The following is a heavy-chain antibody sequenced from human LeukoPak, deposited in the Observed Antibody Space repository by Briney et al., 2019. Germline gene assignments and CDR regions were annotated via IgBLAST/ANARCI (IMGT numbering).Heavy chain of an antibody. V-gene: IGHV4-59*01. CDR3: ARDRPGGSSLDY. Sequence: GSLGLSCAASGFTFSSYAMSWVRQAPGKGLEWIGYIYYTGSTNYNPSLKSRVTISVDTSKNQFSLNLSSVTAADTAVYYCARDRPGGSSLDYWGQGTLVTVSS. CDR2: IYYTGST. CDR1: GFTFSSYA. D-gene: IGHD2-2*01. J-gene: IGHJ4*02.